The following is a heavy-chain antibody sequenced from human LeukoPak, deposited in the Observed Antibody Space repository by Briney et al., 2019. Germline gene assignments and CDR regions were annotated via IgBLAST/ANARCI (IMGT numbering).Heavy chain of an antibody. CDR3: ARVTDSSGSFDP. J-gene: IGHJ5*02. V-gene: IGHV4-59*01. Sequence: SETLSLTCTVSGGSISSYYWSWIRQPPGKGLEWIGYIYYSGSTNYNPSLKSRVPISVDTSKNQFSLKLSSVTAADTAVYYCARVTDSSGSFDPWGQGTLVTVSS. CDR1: GGSISSYY. CDR2: IYYSGST. D-gene: IGHD3-22*01.